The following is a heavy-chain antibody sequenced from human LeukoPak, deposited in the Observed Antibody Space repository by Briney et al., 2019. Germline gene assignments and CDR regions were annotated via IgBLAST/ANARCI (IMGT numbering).Heavy chain of an antibody. V-gene: IGHV3-48*01. CDR3: ARGSTYYDSSGQVPFDY. CDR2: ISSSSSTI. Sequence: PGGSLRLSCAASEFTYSMNWVRQAPGKGLEWVSYISSSSSTIYYADSVKGRFTISRDNAKNSLYLQMNSLRAEDTAVYYCARGSTYYDSSGQVPFDYWGQGTLVTVSS. D-gene: IGHD3-22*01. CDR1: EFTYS. J-gene: IGHJ4*02.